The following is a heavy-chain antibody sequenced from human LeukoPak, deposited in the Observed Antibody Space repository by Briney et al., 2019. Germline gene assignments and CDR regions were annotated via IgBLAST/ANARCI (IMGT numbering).Heavy chain of an antibody. CDR1: GGSISSYY. Sequence: SETLSLTCTVSGGSISSYYWSWIRQPAGKGLEWIGRIYTSGSTNYNPSLKSRVTMSVDTSKNQFSLKLSSVTAADTAVYYCARCPIIAAAGTLGWFDPWGQGTLVTVSS. CDR2: IYTSGST. CDR3: ARCPIIAAAGTLGWFDP. V-gene: IGHV4-4*07. J-gene: IGHJ5*02. D-gene: IGHD6-13*01.